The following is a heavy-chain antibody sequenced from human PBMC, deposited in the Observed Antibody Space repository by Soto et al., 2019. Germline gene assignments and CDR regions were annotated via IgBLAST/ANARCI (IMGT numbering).Heavy chain of an antibody. CDR3: ARAFRYHVRSDH. J-gene: IGHJ5*02. Sequence: SETLCLTCTVSGGSISSYYWSWIRQPPGKGLEWIGYIYYSGSTNYNPSLKSRVTISVDTSKNQFSLKLSSVTAADTAVYYCARAFRYHVRSDHWGQGSPVTVSS. CDR2: IYYSGST. CDR1: GGSISSYY. V-gene: IGHV4-59*01. D-gene: IGHD2-2*01.